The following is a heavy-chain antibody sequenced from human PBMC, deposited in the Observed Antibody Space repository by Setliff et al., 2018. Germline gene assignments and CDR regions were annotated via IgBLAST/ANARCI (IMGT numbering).Heavy chain of an antibody. J-gene: IGHJ5*02. CDR3: ARSNYDFWSGYPNWFDP. CDR1: GYTFGAHY. CDR2: INPHSDDT. Sequence: ASVKVSCKASGYTFGAHYIHWVRQAPGQGLEWMGWINPHSDDTHYAQNFQGRVTITMDTSISTVYMELSSLRSDDTAVYYCARSNYDFWSGYPNWFDPWGQGSLVTVSS. D-gene: IGHD3-3*01. V-gene: IGHV1-2*02.